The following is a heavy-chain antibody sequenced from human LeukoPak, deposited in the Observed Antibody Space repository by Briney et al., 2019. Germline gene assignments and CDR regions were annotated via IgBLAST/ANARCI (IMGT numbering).Heavy chain of an antibody. V-gene: IGHV3-23*01. CDR3: AKDLVSQRGVGSSEKVDY. D-gene: IGHD3-10*01. Sequence: GGSLRLSCAASGFTFNYYAMNWVRQAPGKGLEWVSAILGGGDTTSYADSVKGRFTISIDNSKNTLYLQMNSLRAEDTAVYYCAKDLVSQRGVGSSEKVDYWGQGTLVTVSS. CDR2: ILGGGDTT. CDR1: GFTFNYYA. J-gene: IGHJ4*02.